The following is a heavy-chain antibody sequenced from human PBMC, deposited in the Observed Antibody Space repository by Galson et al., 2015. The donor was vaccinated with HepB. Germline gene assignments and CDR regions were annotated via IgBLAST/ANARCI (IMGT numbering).Heavy chain of an antibody. CDR3: ARGDYDILTGYGNWVDP. D-gene: IGHD3-9*01. V-gene: IGHV4-59*01. CDR1: GGSISSYY. CDR2: IYYSGST. Sequence: QVQLQESGPGLVKPSETLYLTCTVSGGSISSYYWSWIRQPPGKGLEWIGYIYYSGSTNYNPSLKSRVTISVDTSKNQFSLKLSSVTAADTAVYYCARGDYDILTGYGNWVDPWGQGTLVTVSS. J-gene: IGHJ5*02.